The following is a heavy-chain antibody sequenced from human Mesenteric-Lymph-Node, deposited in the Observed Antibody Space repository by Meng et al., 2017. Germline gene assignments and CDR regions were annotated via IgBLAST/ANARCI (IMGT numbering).Heavy chain of an antibody. CDR1: GFTFSHAW. Sequence: GESLKISCAGSGFTFSHAWMGWVRQAPGKGLEWVGRVTSTAEGGSTDYAAPVKGRFVISRDDSKTTLYLQMNSLKTDDTAVYHCTTGAKRGRRAFDIWGQGTMVTVSS. CDR2: VTSTAEGGST. V-gene: IGHV3-15*01. J-gene: IGHJ3*02. CDR3: TTGAKRGRRAFDI. D-gene: IGHD3-16*01.